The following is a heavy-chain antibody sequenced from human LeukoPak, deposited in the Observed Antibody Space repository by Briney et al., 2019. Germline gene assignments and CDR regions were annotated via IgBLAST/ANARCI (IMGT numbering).Heavy chain of an antibody. CDR2: INPNSGGT. J-gene: IGHJ6*03. CDR1: GYTFTGYY. Sequence: GASVKVSCKASGYTFTGYYMHWVRQAPGQGLEWMGWINPNSGGTNYAQKFQGRVTMTRDTSISTAYMELSRLRSDDTAVYYCARHAVAGTGYYYYYRDVWGKGTRVTVSS. CDR3: ARHAVAGTGYYYYYRDV. V-gene: IGHV1-2*02. D-gene: IGHD6-19*01.